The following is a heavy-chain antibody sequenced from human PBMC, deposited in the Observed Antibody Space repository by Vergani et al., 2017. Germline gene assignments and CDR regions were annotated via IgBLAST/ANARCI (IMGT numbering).Heavy chain of an antibody. CDR3: ARGKASGYSYGRGSHLDAFDN. Sequence: QVQLQQWGAGLLKPSETLSLTCAVYGGSFSGYYWSWIRQPPGKGLEWIGEINHSGSTDYNPSLKSRVTIPVDTSTNQFSLKLSSVTAADTAVYYCARGKASGYSYGRGSHLDAFDNWGQGTMVTVSS. J-gene: IGHJ3*02. V-gene: IGHV4-34*01. CDR2: INHSGST. D-gene: IGHD5-18*01. CDR1: GGSFSGYY.